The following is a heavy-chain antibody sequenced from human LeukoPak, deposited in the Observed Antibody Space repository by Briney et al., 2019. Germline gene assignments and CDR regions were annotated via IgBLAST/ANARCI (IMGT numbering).Heavy chain of an antibody. Sequence: SETLSLTCTVSGGSISSSSYYWGWIRHPPGKGLEWIGSIYYSGSTYYNPSLKSRVTISVDTSKNQFSLKLSSVTAADTAVYYCARTDWRELPKPDYWGQGTLVTVSS. CDR3: ARTDWRELPKPDY. D-gene: IGHD1-26*01. J-gene: IGHJ4*02. CDR1: GGSISSSSYY. CDR2: IYYSGST. V-gene: IGHV4-39*01.